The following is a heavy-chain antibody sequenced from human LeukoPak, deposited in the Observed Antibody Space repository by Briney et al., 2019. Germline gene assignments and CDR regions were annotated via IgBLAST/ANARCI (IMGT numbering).Heavy chain of an antibody. CDR2: IYYTGKT. J-gene: IGHJ4*02. CDR1: GGSIGSYY. V-gene: IGHV4-59*01. Sequence: SETLSLTCTVSGGSIGSYYWSWIRQPPGRGLEWIAYIYYTGKTNYNPSLKSRVSISVDASKNQFSLRLNSVTAADTAIYYCARAYSSSSATLGYWGQGTLVTVSS. D-gene: IGHD6-6*01. CDR3: ARAYSSSSATLGY.